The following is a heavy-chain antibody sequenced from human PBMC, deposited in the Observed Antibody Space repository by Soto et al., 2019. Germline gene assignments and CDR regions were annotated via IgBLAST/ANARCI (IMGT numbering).Heavy chain of an antibody. D-gene: IGHD4-17*01. CDR2: IGGGGYTT. V-gene: IGHV3-23*01. CDR3: AKSPTLTTWGY. CDR1: GFTFSSYA. J-gene: IGHJ4*02. Sequence: EVQLLESGGGLVQPGGSLRLSCAASGFTFSSYAMSWVLQAPGKGLEWVSAIGGGGYTTYYADSAKGRFTISRDNSKNTLYLQMNSLRAEDTAVYYCAKSPTLTTWGYWGQGTLVTVSS.